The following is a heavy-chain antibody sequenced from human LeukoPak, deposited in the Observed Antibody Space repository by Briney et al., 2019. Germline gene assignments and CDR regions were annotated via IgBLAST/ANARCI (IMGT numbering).Heavy chain of an antibody. CDR2: ISGDGGST. J-gene: IGHJ4*02. V-gene: IGHV3-43*02. CDR1: GFTFSSYA. CDR3: AKVSRGCYYGGASYYFDY. D-gene: IGHD1-26*01. Sequence: GGSLRLSCAASGFTFSSYAMSWVRQAPGKGLEWVSLISGDGGSTYYADSVKGRFTISRDNSKNSLYLQMNSLRTEDTALYYCAKVSRGCYYGGASYYFDYWGQGTLVTVSS.